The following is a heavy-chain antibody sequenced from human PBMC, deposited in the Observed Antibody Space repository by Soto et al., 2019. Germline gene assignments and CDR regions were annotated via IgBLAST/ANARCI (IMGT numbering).Heavy chain of an antibody. CDR3: AREGLVLVPTTVNSDYYYYAMDV. V-gene: IGHV1-18*01. J-gene: IGHJ6*02. CDR1: GYTFTSYG. CDR2: ISAYNGNT. D-gene: IGHD2-2*01. Sequence: ASVKVSCKASGYTFTSYGISWVRQAPGQGLEYMGWISAYNGNTNYAQNLQGRVTMTTDTSTSTAYMELRSLRSDDTAVYYCAREGLVLVPTTVNSDYYYYAMDVWGQGTTVTVSS.